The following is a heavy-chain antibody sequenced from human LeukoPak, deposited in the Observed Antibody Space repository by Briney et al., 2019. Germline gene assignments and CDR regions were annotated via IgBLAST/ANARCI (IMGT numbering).Heavy chain of an antibody. CDR3: AREGDYAYVWGTYRYWDDY. Sequence: ASVKVSCKASGYAFIGYYLHWVRQAPGQGLEWMGWINPNSGGTNYAQKFQGRVTMTRDTSISTAYMELSSLRSDDTAVYYCAREGDYAYVWGTYRYWDDYWGQGTLVTVSS. CDR2: INPNSGGT. D-gene: IGHD3-16*02. V-gene: IGHV1-2*02. CDR1: GYAFIGYY. J-gene: IGHJ4*02.